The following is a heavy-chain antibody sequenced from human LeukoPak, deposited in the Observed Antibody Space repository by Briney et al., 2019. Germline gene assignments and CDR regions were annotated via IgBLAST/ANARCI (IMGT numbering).Heavy chain of an antibody. Sequence: GGSLRLSCAASGFTFSSYWMSWVRQAPGKGLEWVANIKQDGSEKYYVDSVKGRFTISRDNAKNSLYLQINSLRAEDTAVYYCXXXIAPTSWCXWFDPWXQGTLVTVSS. V-gene: IGHV3-7*01. CDR3: XXXIAPTSWCXWFDP. CDR2: IKQDGSEK. CDR1: GFTFSSYW. J-gene: IGHJ5*02. D-gene: IGHD6-13*01.